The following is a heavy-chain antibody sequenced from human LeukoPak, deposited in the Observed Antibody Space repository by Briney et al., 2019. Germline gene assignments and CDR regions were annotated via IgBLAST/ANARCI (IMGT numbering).Heavy chain of an antibody. D-gene: IGHD1-26*01. V-gene: IGHV4-34*01. Sequence: PSETLSLTCAVYGGSFSGYYWSWIRQPPGKGLEWIGEINHSGSTNYNPSLKSRVTISVDTSKNQFSLKLSSVTAAGTAVYYCARNSGSLVYWGQGTLVTVSS. J-gene: IGHJ4*02. CDR2: INHSGST. CDR1: GGSFSGYY. CDR3: ARNSGSLVY.